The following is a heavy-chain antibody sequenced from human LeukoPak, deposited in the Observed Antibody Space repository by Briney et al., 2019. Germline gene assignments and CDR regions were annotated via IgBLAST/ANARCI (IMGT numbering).Heavy chain of an antibody. CDR1: GYTFTSYD. CDR3: ARGGPAYYDFWSGYPRYYYYGMDV. J-gene: IGHJ6*02. CDR2: MNPNSGNT. V-gene: IGHV1-8*01. D-gene: IGHD3-3*01. Sequence: ASVKVSCTASGYTFTSYDINWVRQATGQGLEWMGWMNPNSGNTGYAQKFQGRVTMTRNTSISTAYMELSSLRSEDTAVYYCARGGPAYYDFWSGYPRYYYYGMDVWGQGTTVTVSS.